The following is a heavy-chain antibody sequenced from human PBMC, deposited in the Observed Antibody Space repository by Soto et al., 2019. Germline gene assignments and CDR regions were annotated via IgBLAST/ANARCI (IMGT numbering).Heavy chain of an antibody. J-gene: IGHJ5*02. D-gene: IGHD5-18*01. V-gene: IGHV5-10-1*01. CDR3: ARHGEGYRYAKLDR. Sequence: QMPGKGLEWMGRIDPSDSYTNYSPSFQGHVTISADKSISTAYLQWSSLKASDTAMYYCARHGEGYRYAKLDRWGQGTLVTVSS. CDR2: IDPSDSYT.